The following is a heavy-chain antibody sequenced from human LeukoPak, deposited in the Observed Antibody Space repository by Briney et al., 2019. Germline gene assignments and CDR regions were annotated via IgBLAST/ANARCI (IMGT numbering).Heavy chain of an antibody. V-gene: IGHV4-31*03. CDR3: ARDHPQVWDIVVENWFDP. Sequence: PSETLSLTCTVSGGSISSGGYYWSWIRQHPGKGLEWIGYIYYSGSTYYNPSLKSRVTISVDTSKNQFSLKLSSVTAADTAVYYCARDHPQVWDIVVENWFDPWGQGTLVTVSS. D-gene: IGHD2-2*01. CDR2: IYYSGST. CDR1: GGSISSGGYY. J-gene: IGHJ5*02.